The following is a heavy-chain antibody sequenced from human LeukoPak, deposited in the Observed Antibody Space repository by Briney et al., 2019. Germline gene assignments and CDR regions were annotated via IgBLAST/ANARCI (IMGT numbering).Heavy chain of an antibody. Sequence: SETLSLTCTVSGASISSYYWSWIRQPAGKGLEWIGRIYTSGSTDYNPSLKSRVTISVDTSKNQFSLNLSSVTAADTAVYYCARHRGYVGAFDVWGRGTMVTVSS. D-gene: IGHD3-22*01. J-gene: IGHJ3*01. CDR3: ARHRGYVGAFDV. CDR2: IYTSGST. V-gene: IGHV4-4*07. CDR1: GASISSYY.